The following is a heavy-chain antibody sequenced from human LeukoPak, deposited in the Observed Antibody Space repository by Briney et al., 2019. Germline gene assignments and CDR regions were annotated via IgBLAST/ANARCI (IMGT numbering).Heavy chain of an antibody. CDR3: VRGSFGPDI. V-gene: IGHV3-30*03. CDR2: ISYDGSNK. D-gene: IGHD3/OR15-3a*01. J-gene: IGHJ3*02. Sequence: GGSLRLSCAASGFTFSSYGMHWVRQAPGKGLEWVAVISYDGSNKYYADSVKGRFTISRDNSKNTLYLQMNSLRAEDTAIYYCVRGSFGPDIWGQGTMVTVSS. CDR1: GFTFSSYG.